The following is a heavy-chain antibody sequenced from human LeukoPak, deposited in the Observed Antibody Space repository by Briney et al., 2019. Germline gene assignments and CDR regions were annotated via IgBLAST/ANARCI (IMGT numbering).Heavy chain of an antibody. D-gene: IGHD2-2*01. Sequence: ASVKVSCKASGYTFISYDINWVRQATGQGLEWMGWINPNSGGTNYAQKFQGRVTMTRDTSISTAYMELSRLRSDDTAVYYCARGRYCSSTSCYEDYWGQGTLVTVSS. CDR3: ARGRYCSSTSCYEDY. CDR2: INPNSGGT. V-gene: IGHV1-2*02. CDR1: GYTFISYD. J-gene: IGHJ4*02.